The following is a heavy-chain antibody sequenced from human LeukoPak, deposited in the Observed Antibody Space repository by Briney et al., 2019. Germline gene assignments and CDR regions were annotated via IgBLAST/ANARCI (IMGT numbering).Heavy chain of an antibody. J-gene: IGHJ6*03. D-gene: IGHD5-18*01. CDR1: GYTFTSYG. CDR2: ISAYNGNT. Sequence: ASVKVSCKASGYTFTSYGISWVRQAPGQGLEWMGWISAYNGNTNYAQKLQGRVSMTTDTSTSTAYMELRSLRSDDTAVYYCARVDTALQDYYMDVWGKGTTVTVSS. V-gene: IGHV1-18*01. CDR3: ARVDTALQDYYMDV.